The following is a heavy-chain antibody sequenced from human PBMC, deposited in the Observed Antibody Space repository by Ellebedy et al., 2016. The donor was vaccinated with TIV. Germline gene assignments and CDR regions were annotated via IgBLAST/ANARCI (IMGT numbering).Heavy chain of an antibody. Sequence: ASVKVSXXASGYMFTGYYLQWVRQAPGQGLEWVGWVNPNTGGTVFAQKFQGRATMTRDTSITTAYMEMWGLTSDDTAVYYCVRGSEMNSVSAYDSGFDHWGRGSLVTVSS. CDR1: GYMFTGYY. CDR3: VRGSEMNSVSAYDSGFDH. D-gene: IGHD5-12*01. CDR2: VNPNTGGT. V-gene: IGHV1-2*02. J-gene: IGHJ4*02.